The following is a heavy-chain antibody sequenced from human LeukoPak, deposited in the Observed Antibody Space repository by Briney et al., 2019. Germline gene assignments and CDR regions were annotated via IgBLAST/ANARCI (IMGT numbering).Heavy chain of an antibody. Sequence: SETLSLTCAVYGGSFSGYYWSWIRQPPGKGLEWIGEINHSGSTNYNPSLKSRVTISVDTSKNQFSLKLSSVTAADTAVYYCARSRWFGMATTPNWYFDLWGRGTLVTVSS. D-gene: IGHD5-24*01. J-gene: IGHJ2*01. CDR1: GGSFSGYY. CDR2: INHSGST. V-gene: IGHV4-34*01. CDR3: ARSRWFGMATTPNWYFDL.